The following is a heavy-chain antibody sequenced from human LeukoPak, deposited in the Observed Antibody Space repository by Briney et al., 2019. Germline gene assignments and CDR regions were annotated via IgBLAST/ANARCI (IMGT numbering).Heavy chain of an antibody. CDR1: GYTLTELS. J-gene: IGHJ4*02. V-gene: IGHV1-24*01. Sequence: ASVKVSCKVSGYTLTELSMHWVRQAPGKGLEWMGGFDPEDGETIYAQKFQGRVTMTEDTSTDTAYMELSSLRAEDTAVYYCAKDLSPNYGGNSGFDYWGQGTLVTVSS. CDR2: FDPEDGET. CDR3: AKDLSPNYGGNSGFDY. D-gene: IGHD4-23*01.